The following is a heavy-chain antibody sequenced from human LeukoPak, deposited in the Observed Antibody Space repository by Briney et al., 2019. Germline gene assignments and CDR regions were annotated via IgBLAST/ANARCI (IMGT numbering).Heavy chain of an antibody. J-gene: IGHJ4*02. D-gene: IGHD2-15*01. CDR2: ISNSGGST. CDR3: AKRRPKVLGYCSGGSCYLYFDY. CDR1: GFTFSSYV. V-gene: IGHV3-23*01. Sequence: GGSLRLSCAASGFTFSSYVMSWVRQAPGKGLEWVSSISNSGGSTYYADSVKGRFTISRDNSKNTLYLQMNSLRAEDTAVYYCAKRRPKVLGYCSGGSCYLYFDYWGQGTLVTVSS.